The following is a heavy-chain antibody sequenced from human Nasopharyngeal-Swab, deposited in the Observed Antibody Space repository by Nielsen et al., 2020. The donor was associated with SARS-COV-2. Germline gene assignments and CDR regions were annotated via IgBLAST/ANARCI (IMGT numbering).Heavy chain of an antibody. CDR3: AKDRGGRSLDS. CDR2: VSYDGTNT. Sequence: GESLKISCSASGFNFTNYAIHCVRQPPGKGLEWVAVVSYDGTNTFYADSVKGRFAISRDNSKSTVSLQMNSLRSEDTAVYYCAKDRGGRSLDSWGQGTLVTVSS. V-gene: IGHV3-30-3*02. D-gene: IGHD3-16*01. CDR1: GFNFTNYA. J-gene: IGHJ4*02.